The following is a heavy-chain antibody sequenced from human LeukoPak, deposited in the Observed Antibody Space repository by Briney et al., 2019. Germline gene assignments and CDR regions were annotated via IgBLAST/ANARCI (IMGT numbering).Heavy chain of an antibody. D-gene: IGHD6-13*01. V-gene: IGHV4-39*01. CDR2: IYYSGST. J-gene: IGHJ5*02. CDR1: GGSISSSSYY. CDR3: ARRGAASWGWFDP. Sequence: SEILSLTCTVSGGSISSSSYYWGWIRQPPGKGLEWIGSIYYSGSTYYNPSLKSRVTISVDTSKNQFSLKLSSVTAADTAVYYCARRGAASWGWFDPWGQGTLVTVSS.